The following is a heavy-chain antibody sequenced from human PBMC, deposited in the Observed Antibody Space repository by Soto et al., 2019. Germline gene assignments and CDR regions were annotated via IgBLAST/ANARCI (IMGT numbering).Heavy chain of an antibody. CDR3: ARAHIVVVPAAPRAYYYYMDV. D-gene: IGHD2-2*01. J-gene: IGHJ6*03. CDR1: GGSFSGYY. CDR2: INHRGST. Sequence: SETLSLTCAVYGGSFSGYYWSWIRQPPGKGLKWIGEINHRGSTNYNPALKSRVTISVDTSKNQLSLKLSFVTAADTAVYYCARAHIVVVPAAPRAYYYYMDVWGKGTKVTVSS. V-gene: IGHV4-34*01.